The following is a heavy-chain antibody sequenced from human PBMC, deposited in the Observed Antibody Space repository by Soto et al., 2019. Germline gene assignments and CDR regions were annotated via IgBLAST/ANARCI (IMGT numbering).Heavy chain of an antibody. Sequence: GGSLRLSCAASGFTFSSYTMNWVRQAPGKGLEWLSYIRISGSATYNTGSVKGRFTISRDNAKNSLYLQMNSLTDEDTAVYYSVRDRRYAFDIWGQGAMVTVSS. J-gene: IGHJ3*02. CDR3: VRDRRYAFDI. D-gene: IGHD3-3*01. CDR1: GFTFSSYT. CDR2: IRISGSAT. V-gene: IGHV3-48*02.